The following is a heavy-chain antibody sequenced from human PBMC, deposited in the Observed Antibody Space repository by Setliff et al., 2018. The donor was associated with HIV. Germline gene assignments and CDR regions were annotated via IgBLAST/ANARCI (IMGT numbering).Heavy chain of an antibody. CDR3: ARVGAYCGGDCYGWPADAFDI. D-gene: IGHD2-21*02. V-gene: IGHV1-3*03. Sequence: ASVKVSCKASGYTFTTYAIHWVRQAPGQRLEWMGWINTGNGNTKYSQEFQGRVTITRDTFASTAYMELSSLRSEDMAVYYCARVGAYCGGDCYGWPADAFDIWGQGTMVTVSS. CDR2: INTGNGNT. J-gene: IGHJ3*02. CDR1: GYTFTTYA.